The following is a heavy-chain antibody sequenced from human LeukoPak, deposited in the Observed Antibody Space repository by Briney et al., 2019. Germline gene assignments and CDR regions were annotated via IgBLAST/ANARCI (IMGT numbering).Heavy chain of an antibody. CDR2: INHSGST. V-gene: IGHV4-34*01. CDR3: ARGFNSNYYYYYYMDV. CDR1: GGSFSGYY. D-gene: IGHD1-1*01. Sequence: SETLSLTCAVYGGSFSGYYWSWIRQPPGKGLEWIGEINHSGSTNYNPSLKSRVTISVDTSKNQFSLKLSSVTAADTAVYYCARGFNSNYYYYYYMDVWGKGTTVTVSS. J-gene: IGHJ6*03.